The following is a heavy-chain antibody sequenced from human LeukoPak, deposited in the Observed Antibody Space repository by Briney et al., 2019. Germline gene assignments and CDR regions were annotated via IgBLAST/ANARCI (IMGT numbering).Heavy chain of an antibody. CDR1: GGSISSGSHY. Sequence: SETLSLTCIVSGGSISSGSHYWGWIRQPPGKGLEWTGSMHYSGITYYHPSLTSRVTISVDTSKNQFSLRLTSVPAADTAVYYCARYPYSDSGVWQAFDYWGQGTLVTVSS. V-gene: IGHV4-39*01. D-gene: IGHD5-12*01. J-gene: IGHJ4*02. CDR2: MHYSGIT. CDR3: ARYPYSDSGVWQAFDY.